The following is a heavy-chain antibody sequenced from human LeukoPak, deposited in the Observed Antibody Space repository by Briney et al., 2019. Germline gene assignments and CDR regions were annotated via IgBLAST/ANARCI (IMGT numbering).Heavy chain of an antibody. CDR1: GRPIRSYY. D-gene: IGHD6-13*01. CDR3: ARSYSSSWNYYYYYDMDV. J-gene: IGHJ6*03. CDR2: IYTSGST. V-gene: IGHV4-4*09. Sequence: SDTLSLTCTVSGRPIRSYYWSWIRHPPGKALEWIGYIYTSGSTNYNPSLKSRVTISVDTSKNQFSLKLSSVTAADTAVYYCARSYSSSWNYYYYYDMDVWGKGTTVTVSS.